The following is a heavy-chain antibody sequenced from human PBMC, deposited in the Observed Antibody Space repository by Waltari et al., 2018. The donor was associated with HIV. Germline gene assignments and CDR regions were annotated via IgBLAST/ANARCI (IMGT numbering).Heavy chain of an antibody. CDR1: GFSLSNDRMG. CDR3: ARIRDGIRVYGSGYYFDY. Sequence: QVTLKESGPVLVKPTETITLTCTVSGFSLSNDRMGVSWIRQPPGKALEWLAHIFSNDEKSYSTSLKSRLTISKDTSRSQVVLTMTNMDRVDTATYYCARIRDGIRVYGSGYYFDYWGQGTLVTVSS. J-gene: IGHJ4*02. V-gene: IGHV2-26*01. CDR2: IFSNDEK. D-gene: IGHD3-10*01.